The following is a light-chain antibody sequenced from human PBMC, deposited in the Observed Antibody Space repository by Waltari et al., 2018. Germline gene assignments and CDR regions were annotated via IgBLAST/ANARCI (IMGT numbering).Light chain of an antibody. V-gene: IGLV2-23*02. J-gene: IGLJ1*01. Sequence: QSALTQPASVSGSPGQSITISCTGARSDVGRYNLVSWYRQHPGKAPKLVIYEVNRRPSGVSHRFSGSKSGNTASLTISGLQTEDEADYFCCSYAGSSTYVFGTGTKVTVL. CDR3: CSYAGSSTYV. CDR2: EVN. CDR1: RSDVGRYNL.